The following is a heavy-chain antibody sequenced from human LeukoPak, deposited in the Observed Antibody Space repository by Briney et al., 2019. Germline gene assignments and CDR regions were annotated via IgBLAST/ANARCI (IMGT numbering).Heavy chain of an antibody. D-gene: IGHD6-13*01. CDR1: GFTFSSYE. CDR3: ARETAAAATACFDS. CDR2: ISSNGDST. J-gene: IGHJ4*02. Sequence: PGGSLRLSCVASGFTFSSYEMNWVRQAPGKGLEYVSAISSNGDSTYYAKSVKGRFTISRDNSKYTLFLQMGSLRVEDMAVYYCARETAAAATACFDSWGQGALVTVSS. V-gene: IGHV3-64*01.